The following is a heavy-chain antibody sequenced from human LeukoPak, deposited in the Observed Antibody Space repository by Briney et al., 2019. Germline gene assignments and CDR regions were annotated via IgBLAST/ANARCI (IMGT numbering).Heavy chain of an antibody. D-gene: IGHD6-13*01. Sequence: GGSLRLSCAASGFTFSSYGMHWVRQAPGKGQEWVAFIRYDGSNKYYADSVKGRFTISRDNSKNTLYLQMNSLRAEDTAVYYCAKVVAAGTHFDYWGQGTLVTVSS. CDR3: AKVVAAGTHFDY. V-gene: IGHV3-30*02. J-gene: IGHJ4*02. CDR1: GFTFSSYG. CDR2: IRYDGSNK.